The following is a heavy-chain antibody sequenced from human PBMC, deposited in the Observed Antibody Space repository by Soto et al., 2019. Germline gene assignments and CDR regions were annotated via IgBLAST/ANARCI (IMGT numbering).Heavy chain of an antibody. D-gene: IGHD2-15*01. CDR2: ISYDGSNK. CDR3: AKDYLRGGGNYYYYGMDV. V-gene: IGHV3-30*18. Sequence: LRLSCAASGFTFSSYGMHWVRQAPGKGLEWVAVISYDGSNKYYADSVKGRFTISRDNSKNTLYLQMNSLRAEDTAVYYCAKDYLRGGGNYYYYGMDVWGQGTTVTVSS. CDR1: GFTFSSYG. J-gene: IGHJ6*02.